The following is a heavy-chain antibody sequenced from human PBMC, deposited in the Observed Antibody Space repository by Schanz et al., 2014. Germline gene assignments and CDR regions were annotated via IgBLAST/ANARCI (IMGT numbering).Heavy chain of an antibody. V-gene: IGHV3-74*01. D-gene: IGHD3-22*01. Sequence: EVQLVQSGGGLVQPGASLRLSCEASGFTFSSHWMHWVRQDPGKGLVWVARINSVGSNTDYADSVTGRFTISRDNAKNTLYLQMNTLRAEDTAVYYCARKMKVGVYGGKGHDSLDIWGQGTMVTVSS. CDR2: INSVGSNT. CDR1: GFTFSSHW. CDR3: ARKMKVGVYGGKGHDSLDI. J-gene: IGHJ3*02.